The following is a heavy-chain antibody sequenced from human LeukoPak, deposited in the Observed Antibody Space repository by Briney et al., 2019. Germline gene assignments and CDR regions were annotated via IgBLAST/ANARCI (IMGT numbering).Heavy chain of an antibody. CDR1: GFTFSSYA. V-gene: IGHV3-23*01. CDR2: ISGSGGST. J-gene: IGHJ4*02. CDR3: AKGGYSSRYYFDY. Sequence: GGPLRLSCAASGFTFSSYAMSWVRQAPGKGLEWVSAISGSGGSTYYADSVKGRFTISRDNSKNTLHLQMNSLRAEDTAVYYCAKGGYSSRYYFDYWGQGTLVTVSS. D-gene: IGHD6-13*01.